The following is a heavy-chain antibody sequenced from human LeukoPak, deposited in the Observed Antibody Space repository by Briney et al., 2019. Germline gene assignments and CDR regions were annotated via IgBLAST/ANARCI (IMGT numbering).Heavy chain of an antibody. CDR2: ISYDGSNK. D-gene: IGHD6-13*01. Sequence: GGSLRLSCAASGFTFGSYAMHWVRQAPGKGLEWVAVISYDGSNKYYADSVKGRFTISRDNSKNTLYLQMNSLRAEDTAVYYCARDREAAAPTYEYFQHWGQGTLVTVSS. J-gene: IGHJ1*01. V-gene: IGHV3-30*04. CDR3: ARDREAAAPTYEYFQH. CDR1: GFTFGSYA.